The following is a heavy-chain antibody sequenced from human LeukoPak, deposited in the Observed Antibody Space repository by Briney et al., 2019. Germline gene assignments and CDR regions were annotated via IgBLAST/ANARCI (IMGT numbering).Heavy chain of an antibody. Sequence: PGGSLRLSCAASGFTFSSYSLNWVRHAPGKGLGWVSFISSSSITIYYADSVKGRFTISRDNAEKSLYLQINSLRAEDTAVYYCARDRGGSYSAIDYWGQGTLVTVSS. CDR1: GFTFSSYS. V-gene: IGHV3-48*04. J-gene: IGHJ4*02. CDR2: ISSSSITI. CDR3: ARDRGGSYSAIDY. D-gene: IGHD2-15*01.